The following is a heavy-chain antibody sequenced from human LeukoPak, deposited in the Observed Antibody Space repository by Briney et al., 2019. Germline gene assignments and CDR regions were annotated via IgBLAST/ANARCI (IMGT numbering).Heavy chain of an antibody. Sequence: PSETLSLTCSVSGYSISSGYYWGCIRQSPGKGLECIAIILNTGSTSYNPSLESRVTISVDTSKNQFSLSLDSVTAADTALYYCARTVNRGSYWDHWGQGTLVTVSS. CDR2: ILNTGST. J-gene: IGHJ4*02. V-gene: IGHV4-38-2*01. CDR3: ARTVNRGSYWDH. D-gene: IGHD3-10*01. CDR1: GYSISSGYY.